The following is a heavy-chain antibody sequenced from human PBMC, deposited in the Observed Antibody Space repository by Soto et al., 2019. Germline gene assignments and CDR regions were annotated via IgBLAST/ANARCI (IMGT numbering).Heavy chain of an antibody. V-gene: IGHV1-3*01. CDR2: INAGNGNT. J-gene: IGHJ6*02. CDR3: ARTVGYYYGMDV. Sequence: ASVKVSCKASGYTFTSYAMHWVRQAPGQRFEWIGWINAGNGNTKYSQKFQGRVTITRYTSASTAYMELSSLRSEDTAVYYCARTVGYYYGMDVWGQGTTVTVSS. CDR1: GYTFTSYA. D-gene: IGHD4-17*01.